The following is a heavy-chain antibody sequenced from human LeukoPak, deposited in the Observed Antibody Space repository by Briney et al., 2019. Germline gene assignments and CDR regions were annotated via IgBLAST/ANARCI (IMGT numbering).Heavy chain of an antibody. Sequence: GGSLRLSCAASGFTFSVYYMIWIRQAPGKGLEWVSYISSSGSTIYYADSVKGRFTISRDNAKNSLYLQMNSLRAEDTVVYYCVTDGSSSWYAIYYYYGMDVWGQGTTVTVSS. D-gene: IGHD6-13*01. V-gene: IGHV3-11*01. CDR3: VTDGSSSWYAIYYYYGMDV. CDR1: GFTFSVYY. J-gene: IGHJ6*02. CDR2: ISSSGSTI.